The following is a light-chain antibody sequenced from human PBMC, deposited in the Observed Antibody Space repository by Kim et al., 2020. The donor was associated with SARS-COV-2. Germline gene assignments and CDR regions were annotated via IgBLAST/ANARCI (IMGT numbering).Light chain of an antibody. J-gene: IGKJ2*01. V-gene: IGKV1-33*01. CDR2: LAS. CDR1: QDISSY. Sequence: SASAGDRVISTCQASQDISSYLNWYQQKPGEAPNLLIHLASILEAGVPSRFSGSGFGTDFTLTISSLQPEDIAIYYCQQFGDLPPTFGRGTKLEI. CDR3: QQFGDLPPT.